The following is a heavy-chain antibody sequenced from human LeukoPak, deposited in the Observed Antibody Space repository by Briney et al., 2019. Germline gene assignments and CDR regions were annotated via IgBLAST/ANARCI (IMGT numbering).Heavy chain of an antibody. CDR2: FNPEDGET. CDR1: GYTLTELS. Sequence: ASVKVSCKVSGYTLTELSMHWVRQAPGKGLEWMGGFNPEDGETNYAQKFQGRVTMTEDTSTDTAYMELSSLRTEDTAVYYCARERYSSGLFDYWAQGTLVTVPS. D-gene: IGHD2-15*01. CDR3: ARERYSSGLFDY. J-gene: IGHJ4*02. V-gene: IGHV1-24*01.